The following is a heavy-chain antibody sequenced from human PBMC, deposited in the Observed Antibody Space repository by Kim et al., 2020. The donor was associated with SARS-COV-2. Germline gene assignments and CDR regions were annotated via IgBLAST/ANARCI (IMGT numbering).Heavy chain of an antibody. CDR2: IKETSTEK. J-gene: IGHJ5*02. Sequence: GGSLRLSCAASGFTFSRYWMTWVRQAPGKGLEWVANIKETSTEKYYVDSVRGRFTISRDNAKNSVYLQMNSLRVEDTAIYYCVLLRGRFDPWGQGTLVTVSS. V-gene: IGHV3-7*01. CDR1: GFTFSRYW. D-gene: IGHD3-3*01. CDR3: VLLRGRFDP.